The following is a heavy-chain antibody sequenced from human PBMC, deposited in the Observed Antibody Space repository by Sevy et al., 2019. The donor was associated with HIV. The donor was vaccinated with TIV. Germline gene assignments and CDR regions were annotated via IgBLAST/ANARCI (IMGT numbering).Heavy chain of an antibody. CDR1: GFTFSSYA. V-gene: IGHV3-23*01. Sequence: GGSLRLSCAASGFTFSSYAMSWVRQAPGKGLEWVSAISGSGGSTYYADSVKGRFTISRDNSKNTLYLQMNSLRAEDTAVYYCPKDAMIVVVITTGTFDYWGQGPLVTVSS. CDR2: ISGSGGST. J-gene: IGHJ4*02. CDR3: PKDAMIVVVITTGTFDY. D-gene: IGHD3-22*01.